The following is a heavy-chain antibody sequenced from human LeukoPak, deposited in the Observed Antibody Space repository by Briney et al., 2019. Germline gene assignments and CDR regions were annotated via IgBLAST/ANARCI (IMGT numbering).Heavy chain of an antibody. Sequence: GGSLRLSCAASGFTVSSNHMSWVRQAPGKGLEWVSVIYSGGSTYYADSVKGRFTISRDNSKNTLYLQMNSLRAEDTAVYYCARDGGATNFDYWGQGTLVTVSS. CDR2: IYSGGST. J-gene: IGHJ4*02. V-gene: IGHV3-66*01. D-gene: IGHD1-26*01. CDR3: ARDGGATNFDY. CDR1: GFTVSSNH.